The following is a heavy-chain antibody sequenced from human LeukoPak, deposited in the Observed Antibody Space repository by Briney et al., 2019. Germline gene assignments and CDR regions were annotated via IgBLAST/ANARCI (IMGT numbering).Heavy chain of an antibody. D-gene: IGHD1-26*01. CDR2: ISYSGST. CDR1: GGSISSYY. J-gene: IGHJ3*02. Sequence: PSETLSLTCTVSGGSISSYYWSRIRQPPGKGLEWIGYISYSGSTDYNPSLKSRVTISLDTSKNQFSLRLSSVTAADTAVFYCARETRLHSGSYSNDAFDIWGQGTMLTVSS. V-gene: IGHV4-59*01. CDR3: ARETRLHSGSYSNDAFDI.